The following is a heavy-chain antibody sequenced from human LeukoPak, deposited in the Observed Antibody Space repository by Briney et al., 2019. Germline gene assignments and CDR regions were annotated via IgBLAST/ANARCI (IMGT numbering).Heavy chain of an antibody. J-gene: IGHJ4*02. CDR2: IWYDGSN. Sequence: GGSLTLSCAASGFSFSSFGMHWVRQAPAQGLELVSLIWYDGSNYYVDSVKGRFTISRDNSKNTLYLQMNSLRAEDTAVYYCAREVRDSSLYYFDCWGQGTLVTVSS. CDR3: AREVRDSSLYYFDC. V-gene: IGHV3-33*01. CDR1: GFSFSSFG. D-gene: IGHD2-21*02.